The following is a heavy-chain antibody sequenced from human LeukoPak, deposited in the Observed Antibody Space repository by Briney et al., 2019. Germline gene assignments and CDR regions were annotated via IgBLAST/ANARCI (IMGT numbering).Heavy chain of an antibody. CDR1: GFILSSYS. D-gene: IGHD6-19*01. CDR2: MSGSSNYI. V-gene: IGHV3-21*01. Sequence: GGSLRLSCAASGFILSSYSINWVRQAPGKGLEWVSCMSGSSNYIYYTDSVKGRFTLSRDNAKNSLFLQMNSLRAEDTAVYYCARDLGYSSGPNYWGQGTRVTVSS. CDR3: ARDLGYSSGPNY. J-gene: IGHJ4*02.